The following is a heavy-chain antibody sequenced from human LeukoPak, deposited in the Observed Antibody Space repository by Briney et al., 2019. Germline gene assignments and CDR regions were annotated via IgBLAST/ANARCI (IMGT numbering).Heavy chain of an antibody. D-gene: IGHD3-3*02. Sequence: GRSLRLSCAASGFTFSSYSMNWVRQAPGKGLEWVANIKQDGSEKYYVDSVKGRFTISRDNAKNSLYLQMNSLRAEDTAVYYCARSATRLAPDYWGQGTLVTASS. CDR2: IKQDGSEK. CDR1: GFTFSSYS. CDR3: ARSATRLAPDY. J-gene: IGHJ4*02. V-gene: IGHV3-7*01.